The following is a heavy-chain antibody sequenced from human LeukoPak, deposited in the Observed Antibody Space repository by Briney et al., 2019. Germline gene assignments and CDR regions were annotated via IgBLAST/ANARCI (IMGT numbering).Heavy chain of an antibody. J-gene: IGHJ4*02. Sequence: GASVKVSCKASGYTFTSYDINWVRQATGQGLEWMGWMNPNSGNTGYAQKFQGRVTITRNTSISTAYMELSSLRSEDTAVYYCARGSWYHDSSGCYYFDYWGQGTLVPVSS. V-gene: IGHV1-8*03. CDR2: MNPNSGNT. CDR1: GYTFTSYD. D-gene: IGHD3-22*01. CDR3: ARGSWYHDSSGCYYFDY.